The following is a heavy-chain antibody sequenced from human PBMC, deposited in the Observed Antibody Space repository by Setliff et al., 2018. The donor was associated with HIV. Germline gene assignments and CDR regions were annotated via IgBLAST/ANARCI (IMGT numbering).Heavy chain of an antibody. J-gene: IGHJ4*02. V-gene: IGHV3-15*07. Sequence: PGGSLRLSCAASGFTFSNAWMNWVRQAPGKGLEWVGRIKGSVDGGTANYHEPVKGRFTISRDDSKTTLYLQMNNLRTDDTAVYYCATYTLLGPESKRYFDYWGQGALVTVSS. CDR1: GFTFSNAW. CDR2: IKGSVDGGTA. CDR3: ATYTLLGPESKRYFDY. D-gene: IGHD3-16*01.